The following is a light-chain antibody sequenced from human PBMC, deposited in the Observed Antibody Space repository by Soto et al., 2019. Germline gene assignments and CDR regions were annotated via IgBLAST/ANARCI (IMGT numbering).Light chain of an antibody. Sequence: SYELTQPPSVSVSPGQTASITCSGYKLGDKYTCWYQQKPGQSPVLVIYQHSQRPSGIPERFSGSNSGNTATLTISGTQAMDAADYYCQAWDSSTDVVFGGGTKLTVL. CDR2: QHS. CDR3: QAWDSSTDVV. CDR1: KLGDKY. V-gene: IGLV3-1*01. J-gene: IGLJ2*01.